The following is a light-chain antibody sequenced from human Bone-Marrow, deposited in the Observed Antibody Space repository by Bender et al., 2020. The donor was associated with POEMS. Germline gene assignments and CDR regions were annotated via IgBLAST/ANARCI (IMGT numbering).Light chain of an antibody. J-gene: IGLJ3*02. CDR2: EVS. V-gene: IGLV2-14*02. Sequence: QSALTQPASVSGSPGQSITISCTGTSREVGSYNLVSWYQQHPGKAPKLIIYEVSKRPSGVPDRFSGSKSGNTASLTVSGLQAEDEANYYCSSYAGSKLWVFGGGTKLTVL. CDR3: SSYAGSKLWV. CDR1: SREVGSYNL.